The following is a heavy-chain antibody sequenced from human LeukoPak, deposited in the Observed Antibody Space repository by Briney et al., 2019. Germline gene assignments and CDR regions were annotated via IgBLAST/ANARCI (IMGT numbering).Heavy chain of an antibody. Sequence: ASVKVSCKASGYTFTGYYMHWVRQAPGQGLEWMGWINPNSGGTNYAQKSQGRVTMTRDTSISTAYMELSRLRSDDTAVYYCARAGYCSSTSCYTGDWFDPWGQGTLVTVSS. J-gene: IGHJ5*02. V-gene: IGHV1-2*02. CDR2: INPNSGGT. CDR1: GYTFTGYY. CDR3: ARAGYCSSTSCYTGDWFDP. D-gene: IGHD2-2*02.